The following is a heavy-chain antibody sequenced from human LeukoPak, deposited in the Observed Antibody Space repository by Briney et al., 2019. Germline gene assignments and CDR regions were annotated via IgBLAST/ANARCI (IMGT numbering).Heavy chain of an antibody. D-gene: IGHD1-7*01. CDR1: GGSITGYY. CDR3: VRHSGGTTYDY. CDR2: ISYSGST. Sequence: SETLSLTCTVSGGSITGYYWSWIRQAPGKGLEWIAYISYSGSTSYNPSLRSRVTISVDTSKNLFSLNLSSLTAADTAVYYCVRHSGGTTYDYWGQEIQVTVSS. V-gene: IGHV4-59*08. J-gene: IGHJ4*02.